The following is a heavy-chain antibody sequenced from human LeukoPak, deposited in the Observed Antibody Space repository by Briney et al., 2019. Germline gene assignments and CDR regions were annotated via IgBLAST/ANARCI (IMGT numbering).Heavy chain of an antibody. CDR1: GFTFSSYW. D-gene: IGHD6-19*01. V-gene: IGHV3-7*05. Sequence: PGGSLRLSCAASGFTFSSYWMSWVRQAPGQGLQWVANIKHDGSETHYVDSGKGRFTISRDNAKNSLYLQMNSLRGEDTAVYYCTRDNAGSGWVYWGQGTLVTVSS. CDR3: TRDNAGSGWVY. J-gene: IGHJ4*02. CDR2: IKHDGSET.